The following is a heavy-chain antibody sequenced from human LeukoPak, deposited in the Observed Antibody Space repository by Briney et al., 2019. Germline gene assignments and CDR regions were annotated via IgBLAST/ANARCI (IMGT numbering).Heavy chain of an antibody. CDR2: IYYSGST. V-gene: IGHV4-39*01. J-gene: IGHJ4*02. Sequence: GSGPALVKPTQTLTLTCTVSGFSLSTRGMSVSWIRQPPGKGLEWIGSIYYSGSTYYNPSLKSRVTISVDTSKNQFSLKLSSVTAADTAVYYCAIPTGDINYWGQGTLVTVSS. CDR3: AIPTGDINY. CDR1: GFSLSTRGMS. D-gene: IGHD7-27*01.